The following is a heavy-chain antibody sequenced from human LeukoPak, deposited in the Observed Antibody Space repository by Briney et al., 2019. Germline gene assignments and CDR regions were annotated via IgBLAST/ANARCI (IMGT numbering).Heavy chain of an antibody. V-gene: IGHV4-4*02. CDR1: GGSISSSNW. Sequence: PSGTLSLTCSVSGGSISSSNWWSWVRQPPGKGLEWIGAIYHSGSTNYNPSLKSRVTISVDKSKNQCSLKLSSVTAADTAVYYCARALKGMVRGVIVNWFDPWGQGTLVTVSS. CDR3: ARALKGMVRGVIVNWFDP. CDR2: IYHSGST. D-gene: IGHD3-10*01. J-gene: IGHJ5*02.